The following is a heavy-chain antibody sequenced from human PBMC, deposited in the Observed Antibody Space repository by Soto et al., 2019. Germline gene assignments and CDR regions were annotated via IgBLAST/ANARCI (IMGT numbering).Heavy chain of an antibody. J-gene: IGHJ6*02. D-gene: IGHD1-26*01. Sequence: QVQLVQSGAEVKKPGSSVKVSCKASGGTFSSYAISWVRQAPGQGLEWMGGIIPIFGTANYAQKFQGRVTITADESTSTAYMELSSLRSEDTAVYYCARDPPPVRIVGATTPLYYGMDVWGQGTTVTVSS. V-gene: IGHV1-69*01. CDR2: IIPIFGTA. CDR3: ARDPPPVRIVGATTPLYYGMDV. CDR1: GGTFSSYA.